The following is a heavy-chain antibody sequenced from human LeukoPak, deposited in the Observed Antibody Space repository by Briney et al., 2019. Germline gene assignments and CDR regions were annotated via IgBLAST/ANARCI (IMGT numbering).Heavy chain of an antibody. J-gene: IGHJ4*02. D-gene: IGHD5-18*01. CDR2: ISGSGGST. V-gene: IGHV3-23*01. Sequence: PGGSLRLSCAASGFTFSSYAMSWVRQAPGKGLEWVSAISGSGGSTYYADSVKGRFTISRDNSKNTLYLQMNSLRAKDTAVYYCAKDRRYSYGPTDYWGQGTLVTVSS. CDR1: GFTFSSYA. CDR3: AKDRRYSYGPTDY.